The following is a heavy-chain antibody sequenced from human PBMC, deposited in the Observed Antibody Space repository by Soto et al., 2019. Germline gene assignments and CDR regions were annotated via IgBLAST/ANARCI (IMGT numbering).Heavy chain of an antibody. J-gene: IGHJ4*02. CDR3: ARGGGVIVGPDYFDY. V-gene: IGHV4-31*03. D-gene: IGHD3-16*02. CDR1: GGSIRSGGYY. Sequence: QVQLQESGPGLVKPSQTLSLTCTVSGGSIRSGGYYWSWIRQHPGKGLEWIGYTYYNGDTYYNPSVKRRFTASVDTSKNQSSLKLSSVTAADTAVYYCARGGGVIVGPDYFDYWGQGTLVTVSS. CDR2: TYYNGDT.